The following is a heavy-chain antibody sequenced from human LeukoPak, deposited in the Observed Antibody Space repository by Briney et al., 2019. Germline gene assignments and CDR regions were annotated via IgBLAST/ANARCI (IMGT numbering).Heavy chain of an antibody. CDR1: GFTVSSNY. V-gene: IGHV3-53*01. J-gene: IGHJ4*02. CDR3: ARGLGLYDNSDYAFDF. D-gene: IGHD3-22*01. Sequence: PGGSLRLSCAASGFTVSSNYMTWVRQAPGKGLEWLSVIYSGGGTLYADSVKGRFTISRDSSKNTVYLQMTSLRAEDAAIYYCARGLGLYDNSDYAFDFWGQGTQVSVSS. CDR2: IYSGGGT.